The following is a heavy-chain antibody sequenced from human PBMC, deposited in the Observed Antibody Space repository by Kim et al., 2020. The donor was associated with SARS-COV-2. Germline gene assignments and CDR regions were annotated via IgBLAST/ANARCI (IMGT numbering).Heavy chain of an antibody. CDR3: SRMGGSYSPFDY. V-gene: IGHV4-4*02. D-gene: IGHD1-26*01. Sequence: SETLSLTCDVSGASISSSHWWSWVRQPPGKGLEWIGEIYHSGSTNHNPSLKSRVTISVDKSKNQFSLKLNSVTAADTAVYYCSRMGGSYSPFDYWGQGTLVTVSS. CDR2: IYHSGST. CDR1: GASISSSHW. J-gene: IGHJ4*02.